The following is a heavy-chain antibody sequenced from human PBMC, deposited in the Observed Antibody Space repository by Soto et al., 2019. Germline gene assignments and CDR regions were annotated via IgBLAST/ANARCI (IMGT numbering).Heavy chain of an antibody. CDR2: INHSGST. V-gene: IGHV4-34*01. D-gene: IGHD7-27*01. CDR1: GGSFSGYY. J-gene: IGHJ4*02. Sequence: SETLSLTCAVYGGSFSGYYWSWIRQPPGKGLEWIGEINHSGSTNYSPSLKSRVTISVDTSKNQFSLKLSSVTAADTAVYYCARGWGRIFDYWGQGTLVTVSS. CDR3: ARGWGRIFDY.